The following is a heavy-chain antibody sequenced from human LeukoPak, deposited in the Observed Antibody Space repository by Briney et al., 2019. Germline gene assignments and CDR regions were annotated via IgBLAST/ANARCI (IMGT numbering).Heavy chain of an antibody. D-gene: IGHD1-1*01. J-gene: IGHJ4*02. CDR2: MNPNSGNT. CDR1: GYTFTNYD. CDR3: ARGRTTGNDFDY. Sequence: ASVKVSCKPSGYTFTNYDINWVRHATGQGLEWMGWMNPNSGNTGYAQKFQGRVTMTRSTSISTAYMELSSLRSEDTAVYYCARGRTTGNDFDYWGQGTLVTVSS. V-gene: IGHV1-8*01.